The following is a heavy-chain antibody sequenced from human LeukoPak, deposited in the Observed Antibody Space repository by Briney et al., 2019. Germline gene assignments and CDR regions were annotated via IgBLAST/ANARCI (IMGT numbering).Heavy chain of an antibody. D-gene: IGHD4-17*01. V-gene: IGHV5-51*01. CDR1: GYSFTTYW. Sequence: GESLKISCKGSGYSFTTYWIGWVRQMPGKGLEWTGIIYPGDSDTRYSPSFQGQVTISADKSISTAYLQWSSLTASDTAMYYCGRHLHGDLYFDYWGQGTLVTVSS. CDR3: GRHLHGDLYFDY. CDR2: IYPGDSDT. J-gene: IGHJ4*02.